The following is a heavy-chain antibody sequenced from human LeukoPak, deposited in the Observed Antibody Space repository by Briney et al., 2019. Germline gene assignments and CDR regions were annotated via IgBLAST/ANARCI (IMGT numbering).Heavy chain of an antibody. CDR1: GFTFSSYA. V-gene: IGHV3-23*01. J-gene: IGHJ6*02. Sequence: GGSLRLSCAASGFTFSSYAMNWVRQAPGKGLEWVSAISGSGGSTYYADSVKGRFTISRDNSKNTLYLQMNSLRAEDTAVYYCAKGYCSGGSCYSFPYYYYGMDVWGQGTTVTVSS. CDR3: AKGYCSGGSCYSFPYYYYGMDV. CDR2: ISGSGGST. D-gene: IGHD2-15*01.